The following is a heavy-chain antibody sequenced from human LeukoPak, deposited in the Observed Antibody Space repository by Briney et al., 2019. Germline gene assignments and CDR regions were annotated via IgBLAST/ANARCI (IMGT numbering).Heavy chain of an antibody. D-gene: IGHD1-26*01. CDR1: GITFSSYS. CDR2: ISSSSSYI. CDR3: ARDSSGSYHY. J-gene: IGHJ4*02. Sequence: GGSLRLSCAAAGITFSSYSMNLVRQAPGKGLEWVSSISSSSSYIYYADSVKGRFTISRDNAKNSLYLQMNSLRAEDTAVYYCARDSSGSYHYWGQGTLVTVSS. V-gene: IGHV3-21*01.